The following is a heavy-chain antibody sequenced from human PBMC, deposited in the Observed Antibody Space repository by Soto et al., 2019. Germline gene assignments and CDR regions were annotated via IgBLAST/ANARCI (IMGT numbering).Heavy chain of an antibody. Sequence: QVQLVQSGAEVKKPGAPVKVSCKASGYTFTSYGISWVRQAPGQGLEWMGWISAYNGNTNYAQKVQGRVTMTTDTSTSTAYMELRSLRADDTAVYYCAKILIAASGYYFDYWGQGTLVTVSS. D-gene: IGHD6-13*01. J-gene: IGHJ4*02. CDR3: AKILIAASGYYFDY. V-gene: IGHV1-18*01. CDR1: GYTFTSYG. CDR2: ISAYNGNT.